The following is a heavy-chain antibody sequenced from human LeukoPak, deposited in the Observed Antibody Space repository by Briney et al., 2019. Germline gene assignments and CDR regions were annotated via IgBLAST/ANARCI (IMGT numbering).Heavy chain of an antibody. CDR2: INPNSGGT. CDR3: ARDERYDSSGYPFDY. V-gene: IGHV1-2*02. J-gene: IGHJ4*02. Sequence: ASVKVSCKASGYTFTGYYMHWVRQAPGQGLEWMGWINPNSGGTNYAQKFQGRVIMTRDTSISTAYMELNRLRSDDTAVYYCARDERYDSSGYPFDYWGQGTLVTVSS. D-gene: IGHD3-22*01. CDR1: GYTFTGYY.